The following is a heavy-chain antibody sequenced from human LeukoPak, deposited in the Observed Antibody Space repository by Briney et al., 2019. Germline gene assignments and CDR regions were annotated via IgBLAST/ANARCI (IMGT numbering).Heavy chain of an antibody. Sequence: GASVKVSCTASGYTFTIYNINWVRHAPGQGHEWMGWMNPNSGNIGYAQKFQGRVTMTKNTSITTGYMELSSLRSEDTAVYYCARALSWTTESYYYMDVWGKGTSVTVSS. J-gene: IGHJ6*03. D-gene: IGHD3/OR15-3a*01. CDR1: GYTFTIYN. CDR2: MNPNSGNI. CDR3: ARALSWTTESYYYMDV. V-gene: IGHV1-8*01.